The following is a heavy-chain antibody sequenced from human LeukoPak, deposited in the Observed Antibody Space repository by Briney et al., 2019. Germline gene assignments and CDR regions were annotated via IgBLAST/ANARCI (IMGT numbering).Heavy chain of an antibody. CDR1: GFSVSAIY. D-gene: IGHD4/OR15-4a*01. CDR3: ARRAGAYSHPYDY. CDR2: IYSAGTS. J-gene: IGHJ4*02. Sequence: GGSLRLSCTVSGFSVSAIYLSWVRQVPGKGLQWVSGIYSAGTSFHAESLEGRFTVSRDFSKNILYLQMNSLRAEDTAVYYCARRAGAYSHPYDYWGQGTLVTVSS. V-gene: IGHV3-53*01.